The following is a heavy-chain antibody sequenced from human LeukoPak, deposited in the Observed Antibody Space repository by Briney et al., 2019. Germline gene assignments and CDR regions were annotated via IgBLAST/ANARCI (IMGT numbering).Heavy chain of an antibody. CDR1: GYTFSSYA. Sequence: SVKVSCKASGYTFSSYAISWVRQAPGQGLEWMGGIIPIFGTANYAQKFQGRVTITADESTSTAYMELSSLRSEDTAVYYCARDFWDDSSGYYYWFDPWGQGTLVTVSS. V-gene: IGHV1-69*13. J-gene: IGHJ5*02. CDR2: IIPIFGTA. D-gene: IGHD3-22*01. CDR3: ARDFWDDSSGYYYWFDP.